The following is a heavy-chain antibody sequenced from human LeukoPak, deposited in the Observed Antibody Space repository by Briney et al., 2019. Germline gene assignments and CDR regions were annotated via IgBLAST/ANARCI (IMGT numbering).Heavy chain of an antibody. V-gene: IGHV3-48*03. Sequence: GGSLRLSCAASGFTFSNYEMNWVRQAPGKGLEWVSYISDSGTTIYYGDSVKGRFTISRDNAKKSLYLQMNSLRAEDTAVYYCARVRYFDWLGPFDYWGQGTLVTVSS. J-gene: IGHJ4*02. CDR3: ARVRYFDWLGPFDY. CDR2: ISDSGTTI. CDR1: GFTFSNYE. D-gene: IGHD3-9*01.